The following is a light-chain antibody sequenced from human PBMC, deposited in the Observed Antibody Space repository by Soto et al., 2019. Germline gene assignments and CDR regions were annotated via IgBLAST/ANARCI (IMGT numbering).Light chain of an antibody. Sequence: QSAPTQPASVSGSPGQSVTISCTGTSSDVSGYNYVSWYQQHPGKAPRLMIYEVSNRPSGVSNRFSGSKSGNTASLTISGLQAEDEADYYCSSYTTSSLVFGGGTKLTVL. CDR2: EVS. CDR3: SSYTTSSLV. V-gene: IGLV2-14*01. CDR1: SSDVSGYNY. J-gene: IGLJ3*02.